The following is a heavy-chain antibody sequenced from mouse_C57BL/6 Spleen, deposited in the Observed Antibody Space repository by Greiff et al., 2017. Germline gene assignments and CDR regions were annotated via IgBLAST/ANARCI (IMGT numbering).Heavy chain of an antibody. Sequence: EVQLQESGGGLVQPGGSLSLSCAASGFTFTDYYMSWVRQPPGKALEWLGFIRNKANGYTTEYSASVKGRFTISRDNSQSILYLQMNALRAEDSATYYCARSYDYDEGFAYWGQGTLVTVSA. D-gene: IGHD2-4*01. J-gene: IGHJ3*01. CDR3: ARSYDYDEGFAY. V-gene: IGHV7-3*01. CDR2: IRNKANGYTT. CDR1: GFTFTDYY.